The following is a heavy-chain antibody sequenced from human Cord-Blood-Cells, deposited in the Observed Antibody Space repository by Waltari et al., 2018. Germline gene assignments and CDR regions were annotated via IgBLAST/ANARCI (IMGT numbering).Heavy chain of an antibody. CDR2: IYYSGST. CDR1: GGSISSSSYY. CDR3: ARAGYSYGYFDY. J-gene: IGHJ4*02. V-gene: IGHV4-39*01. Sequence: QLQLQESGPGLVKPSETLSLTCTVSGGSISSSSYYWGWIRQPPGKGLEWIGSIYYSGSTYYNPSLKSRVTISVDTSKNQFSLKLSSGTAADTAVYYWARAGYSYGYFDYWGQGTLVTVSS. D-gene: IGHD5-18*01.